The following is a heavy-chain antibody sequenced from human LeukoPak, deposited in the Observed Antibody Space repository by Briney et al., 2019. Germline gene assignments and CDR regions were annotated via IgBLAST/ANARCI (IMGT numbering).Heavy chain of an antibody. D-gene: IGHD6-19*01. Sequence: SETLSLTCAVYGGSFSGYYWSWIRQPPGKGLEWIGEINHSGSTNYNPSLKSRVTISVDTSKNQFSLKLSSVTAADTAVYYCARVLAVAGKFDYWGQGTLVTVSS. CDR3: ARVLAVAGKFDY. V-gene: IGHV4-34*01. CDR1: GGSFSGYY. CDR2: INHSGST. J-gene: IGHJ4*02.